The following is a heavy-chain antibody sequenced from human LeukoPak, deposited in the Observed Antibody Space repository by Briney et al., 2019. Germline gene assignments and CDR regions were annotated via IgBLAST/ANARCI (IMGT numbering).Heavy chain of an antibody. Sequence: GGSLRLSCAASGFTFNNAWMHWVRQAPGKGLVWVSRINSDGSSTSYADSVKGRFTISRDNAKNTLYLQMNSLRAEDTAVYYCARDDCSSTSCEENWFDPWGQGTLVTVSS. CDR3: ARDDCSSTSCEENWFDP. D-gene: IGHD2-2*01. CDR1: GFTFNNAW. CDR2: INSDGSST. V-gene: IGHV3-74*01. J-gene: IGHJ5*02.